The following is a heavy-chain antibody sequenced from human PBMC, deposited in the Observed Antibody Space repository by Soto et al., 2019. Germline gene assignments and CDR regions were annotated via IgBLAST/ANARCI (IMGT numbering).Heavy chain of an antibody. CDR3: ARAFYYDSSGYYYVPDAVDI. D-gene: IGHD3-22*01. CDR2: IYYSGNT. V-gene: IGHV4-39*01. Sequence: SETLSLTCTVSGGSISSSSYYWGWIRQPPGKGLEWIGSIYYSGNTYYNPSLKSRVTISVDTAKNQFSLKLSSVTAADTAVYYCARAFYYDSSGYYYVPDAVDIWGQGTMVTVSS. J-gene: IGHJ3*02. CDR1: GGSISSSSYY.